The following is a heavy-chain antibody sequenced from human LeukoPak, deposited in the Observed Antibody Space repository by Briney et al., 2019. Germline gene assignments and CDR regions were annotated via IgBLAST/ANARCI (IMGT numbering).Heavy chain of an antibody. Sequence: GGSLRLSCAVSGFTVSNNYMSWVRQAPGKGLEWVANIKQDGSEKYYVDSVKGRFTISRDNAKNSLYLQMNSLRAEDTAVYYCARDWYYYDSSSYGMDVWGQGTTVTVSS. CDR2: IKQDGSEK. CDR3: ARDWYYYDSSSYGMDV. V-gene: IGHV3-7*01. J-gene: IGHJ6*02. CDR1: GFTVSNNY. D-gene: IGHD3-22*01.